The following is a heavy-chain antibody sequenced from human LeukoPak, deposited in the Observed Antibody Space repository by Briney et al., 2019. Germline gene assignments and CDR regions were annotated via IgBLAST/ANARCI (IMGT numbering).Heavy chain of an antibody. Sequence: SETLSLTCTVSGGSINGYYWSWIRQPAGRGLEWIGRIYSNVRTNYNPSLKSRVTLSVDTSKNQFSLKLSSVTAADTAVYYCARDVIADDSGSCFESWGQGTLVTVYS. V-gene: IGHV4-4*07. D-gene: IGHD3-22*01. CDR3: ARDVIADDSGSCFES. CDR1: GGSINGYY. J-gene: IGHJ4*02. CDR2: IYSNVRT.